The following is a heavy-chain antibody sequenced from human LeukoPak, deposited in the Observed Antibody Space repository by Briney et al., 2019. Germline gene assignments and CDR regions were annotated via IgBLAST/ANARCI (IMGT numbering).Heavy chain of an antibody. Sequence: SQTLSLTCTVSGGSISSGGSYWSWIRQHPGKGLEWIGYIYYSGSTYYNPSLKSRVTISVDTSKNQFSLKLSSVTAADTAVYYCARLVYARYYFDYWGQGTLVTVSS. J-gene: IGHJ4*02. CDR1: GGSISSGGSY. CDR3: ARLVYARYYFDY. CDR2: IYYSGST. V-gene: IGHV4-31*03. D-gene: IGHD2-8*01.